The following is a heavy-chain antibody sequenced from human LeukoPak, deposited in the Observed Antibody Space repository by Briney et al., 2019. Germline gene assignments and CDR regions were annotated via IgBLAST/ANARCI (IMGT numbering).Heavy chain of an antibody. V-gene: IGHV1-46*01. CDR1: GYTFTSYY. J-gene: IGHJ6*03. D-gene: IGHD2-2*02. Sequence: ASVKVSCKASGYTFTSYYMHWVRQAPGQGLEWMGIIDPSGGSTSYAQKFQGRVTMTRDTSTSTVYMELSSLRSEDTAVYYCARELYCSSTSCYTAVDYYYYYMDVWGKGTTVTVSS. CDR2: IDPSGGST. CDR3: ARELYCSSTSCYTAVDYYYYYMDV.